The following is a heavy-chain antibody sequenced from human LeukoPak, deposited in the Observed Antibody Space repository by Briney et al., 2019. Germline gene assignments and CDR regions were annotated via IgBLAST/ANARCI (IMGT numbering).Heavy chain of an antibody. V-gene: IGHV3-66*01. J-gene: IGHJ4*02. CDR1: GFTVSSNY. D-gene: IGHD3-22*01. CDR3: ARKTDSGGQGDY. CDR2: IYSGGNT. Sequence: PGGSLRLSCAASGFTVSSNYMSWVRQAPGKGLECVSVIYSGGNTYYADSVKGRFTISRDNSKNTLYLQMNRLRAEDTAVYYCARKTDSGGQGDYWGPGTLVTVSS.